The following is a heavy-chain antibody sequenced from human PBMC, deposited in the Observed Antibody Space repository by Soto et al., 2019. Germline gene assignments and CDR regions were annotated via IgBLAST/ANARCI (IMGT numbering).Heavy chain of an antibody. CDR2: INHSGST. CDR3: ARFAPSLHSSSSSVADY. J-gene: IGHJ4*02. Sequence: PSETLSLTCAVYGGSFSGYYWSWIRQPPGKGLEWIGEINHSGSTNYNPSLKSRVTISVDTSKNQFSLKLSSVTAADTAVYYCARFAPSLHSSSSSVADYWGQGTLVTVSS. D-gene: IGHD6-6*01. V-gene: IGHV4-34*01. CDR1: GGSFSGYY.